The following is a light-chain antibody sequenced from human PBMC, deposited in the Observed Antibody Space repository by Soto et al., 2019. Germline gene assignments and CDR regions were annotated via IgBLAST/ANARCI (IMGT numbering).Light chain of an antibody. CDR3: QSCDITLKGCV. Sequence: QSVLTQPPSVSGAPGQRVIISCTGGSSNIGADYEVHWYQQLPGTAPKLLIYGNTNRPSGVPDRFSGSKSGSSASLAITGLQAEDEAEYYCQSCDITLKGCVFGTGTKVTVL. CDR2: GNT. CDR1: SSNIGADYE. V-gene: IGLV1-40*01. J-gene: IGLJ1*01.